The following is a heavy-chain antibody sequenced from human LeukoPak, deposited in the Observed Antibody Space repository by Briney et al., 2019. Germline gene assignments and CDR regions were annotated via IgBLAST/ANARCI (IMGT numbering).Heavy chain of an antibody. CDR1: GFTFSSYG. Sequence: GGSLRLSCADSGFTFSSYGMHWVRQAPGKGLEWVAVISYDGSNKYYADSVKGRFTISRDNSKNTLYLQMNSLRAEDTAVYYCARGIVGATPFDYWGQGTLVTVSS. CDR3: ARGIVGATPFDY. CDR2: ISYDGSNK. D-gene: IGHD1-26*01. V-gene: IGHV3-30*03. J-gene: IGHJ4*02.